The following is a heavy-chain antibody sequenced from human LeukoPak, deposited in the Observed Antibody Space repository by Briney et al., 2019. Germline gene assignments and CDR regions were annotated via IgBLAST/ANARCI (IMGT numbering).Heavy chain of an antibody. CDR2: IIPIFGTA. J-gene: IGHJ4*02. D-gene: IGHD3-22*01. CDR1: GGTFSSYA. CDR3: ASIDSSGYYPFDY. Sequence: GSSVKVSCKASGGTFSSYAISWVRQAPGQGLEWMGRIIPIFGTANYAQKFQGRVTITTDESTSTAYMELSSLRSEDTAVYYCASIDSSGYYPFDYWGQGTLVTVSS. V-gene: IGHV1-69*05.